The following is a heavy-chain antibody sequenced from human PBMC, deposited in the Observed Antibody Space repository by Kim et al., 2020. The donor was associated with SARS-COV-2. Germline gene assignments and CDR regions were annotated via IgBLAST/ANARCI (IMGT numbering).Heavy chain of an antibody. CDR2: T. Sequence: TDRPDSVKGQCNIARDSSKNTLYLHVTSLRAGDTAVYYCARIVATNWFDPWGQGTLVTVSS. D-gene: IGHD5-12*01. CDR3: ARIVATNWFDP. J-gene: IGHJ5*02. V-gene: IGHV3-53*01.